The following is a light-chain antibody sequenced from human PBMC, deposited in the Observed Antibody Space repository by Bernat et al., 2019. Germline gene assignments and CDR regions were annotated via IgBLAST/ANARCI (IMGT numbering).Light chain of an antibody. J-gene: IGKJ5*01. CDR3: KHLNNFPIT. Sequence: DIQLTQSPPFLSASVGDRVTITFRSSQVIGIYLDWYQQKPGKAPKLLIYGASTLQIGVPSRFSGSGSGTEFTLTISNLQPEDSATFYCKHLNNFPITFGKGTRLEIK. V-gene: IGKV1-9*01. CDR2: GAS. CDR1: QVIGIY.